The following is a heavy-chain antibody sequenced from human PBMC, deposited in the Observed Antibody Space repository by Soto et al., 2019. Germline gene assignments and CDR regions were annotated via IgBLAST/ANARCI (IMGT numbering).Heavy chain of an antibody. Sequence: ASVKVSCKASGGTFSSYAISWVRQAPGQGLEWMGGIIPIFGTANYAQKFQGRVTITADESTSTAYMELSSLRSEETAVYYCARDLAGGNSGYWGQGTLVTVSS. D-gene: IGHD2-21*02. V-gene: IGHV1-69*13. CDR3: ARDLAGGNSGY. CDR1: GGTFSSYA. J-gene: IGHJ4*02. CDR2: IIPIFGTA.